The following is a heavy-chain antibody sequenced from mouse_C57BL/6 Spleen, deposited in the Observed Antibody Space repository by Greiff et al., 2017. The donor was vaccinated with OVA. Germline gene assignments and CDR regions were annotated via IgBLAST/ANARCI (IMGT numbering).Heavy chain of an antibody. J-gene: IGHJ3*01. CDR2: IDPGTGGT. CDR1: GYTFTDYE. Sequence: VQLQQSGAELVRPGASVTLSCKASGYTFTDYEMHWVKQTPVHGLEWIGAIDPGTGGTAYNQKFKGKAILTADKSSSTAYMELRSLTSEDSAVYYCTRSSTGYDCRWFAYWGQGTLVTVSA. D-gene: IGHD2-4*01. CDR3: TRSSTGYDCRWFAY. V-gene: IGHV1-15*01.